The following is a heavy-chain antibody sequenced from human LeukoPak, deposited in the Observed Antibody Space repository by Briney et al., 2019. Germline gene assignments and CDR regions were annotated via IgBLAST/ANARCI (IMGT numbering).Heavy chain of an antibody. Sequence: GRSLRFSCAASGFTFSSYAMHWVRQAPGKGLEWVAVISYDGSNKYYADSVKGRFTISRDNSKNTLYLQMNSLRAEDTAVYYCARSTVTTIADGAFDIWGQGTMVTVSS. D-gene: IGHD4-4*01. CDR2: ISYDGSNK. CDR1: GFTFSSYA. J-gene: IGHJ3*02. V-gene: IGHV3-30-3*01. CDR3: ARSTVTTIADGAFDI.